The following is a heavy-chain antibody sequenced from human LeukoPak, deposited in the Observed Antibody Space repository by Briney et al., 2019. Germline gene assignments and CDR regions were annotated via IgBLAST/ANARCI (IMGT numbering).Heavy chain of an antibody. Sequence: GGSLRLSCAASGFTFSSSGMHWVRQAPGKGLEWVAFIRYDASYDHYADSVKGRFTISRDTSKSTLYLQMNSLRAEDTAVYYCARDQGFYDTSGYQYYFDSWGQGTLVTVSS. D-gene: IGHD3-22*01. J-gene: IGHJ4*02. CDR1: GFTFSSSG. CDR2: IRYDASYD. CDR3: ARDQGFYDTSGYQYYFDS. V-gene: IGHV3-30*02.